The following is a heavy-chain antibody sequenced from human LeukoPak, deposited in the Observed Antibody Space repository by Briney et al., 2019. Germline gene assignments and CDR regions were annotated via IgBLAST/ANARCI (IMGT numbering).Heavy chain of an antibody. V-gene: IGHV3-30*18. D-gene: IGHD3-10*02. J-gene: IGHJ5*02. CDR2: ISYDGSNK. Sequence: GGSLRLSCAASGFTFSSYGMHWVRQAPGKELEWVAVISYDGSNKYYADSVKGRFTISRDNSKNTLYLQMNSLRAEDTAVYYCAKDRAVFAGFDPWGQGTLVTVSS. CDR3: AKDRAVFAGFDP. CDR1: GFTFSSYG.